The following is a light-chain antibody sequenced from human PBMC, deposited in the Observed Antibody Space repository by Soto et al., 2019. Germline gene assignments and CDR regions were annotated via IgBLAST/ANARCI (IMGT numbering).Light chain of an antibody. CDR3: QQYGGSPLYT. J-gene: IGKJ2*01. V-gene: IGKV3-20*01. Sequence: EIVLTQSPGTLSLSPGERVTLSCRASQSVSSSYLAWYQQKPGQAPSLLIYATSSRATGIPDRFSGSGSGTDFTLTISRLEPEDFAVYYCQQYGGSPLYTFGQGTKLEIK. CDR1: QSVSSSY. CDR2: ATS.